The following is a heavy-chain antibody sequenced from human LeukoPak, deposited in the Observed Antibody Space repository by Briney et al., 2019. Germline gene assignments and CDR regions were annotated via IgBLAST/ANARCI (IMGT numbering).Heavy chain of an antibody. Sequence: GGSLILSCAASGFTFSSYWMSWVRQAPGKELEWVANIKQDGSEKYYVDSVKGRFTISRDNAKNSLYLQMNSPRAEDTAVYYCARYRYSSGWYYFDYWGQGTLVTVSS. CDR3: ARYRYSSGWYYFDY. V-gene: IGHV3-7*01. CDR1: GFTFSSYW. CDR2: IKQDGSEK. J-gene: IGHJ4*02. D-gene: IGHD6-19*01.